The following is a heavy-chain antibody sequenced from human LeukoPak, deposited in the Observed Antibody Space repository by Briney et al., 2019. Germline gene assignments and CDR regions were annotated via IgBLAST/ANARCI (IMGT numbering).Heavy chain of an antibody. J-gene: IGHJ4*02. Sequence: SQTLSLTCAISGDSVSSNSAAWNWIRQSPSRGLEWLGRTYCRSKWYNYYAVSVKSRITINPDTSKNQFSLQLNSVTPEDTAVYYCARSITMVRGVIIGHDYWGQGTLVTVSS. CDR2: TYCRSKWYN. D-gene: IGHD3-10*01. V-gene: IGHV6-1*01. CDR3: ARSITMVRGVIIGHDY. CDR1: GDSVSSNSAA.